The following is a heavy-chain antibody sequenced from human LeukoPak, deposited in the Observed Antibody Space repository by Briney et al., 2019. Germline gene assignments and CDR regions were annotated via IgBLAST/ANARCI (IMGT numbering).Heavy chain of an antibody. CDR2: INHSGST. V-gene: IGHV4-39*07. CDR1: GGSISSNSYY. Sequence: SETLSLTCTVSGGSISSNSYYWGWIRQPPGKGLEWIGEINHSGSTNYNPSLKSRVTISVDTPKNQFSLKLSSVTAADTAVYYCARAPRVSSGWRPRGPLNAFDIWGQGTMVTVSS. CDR3: ARAPRVSSGWRPRGPLNAFDI. J-gene: IGHJ3*02. D-gene: IGHD6-19*01.